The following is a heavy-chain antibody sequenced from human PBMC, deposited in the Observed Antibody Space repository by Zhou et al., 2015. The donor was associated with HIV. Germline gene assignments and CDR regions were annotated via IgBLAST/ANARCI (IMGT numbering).Heavy chain of an antibody. CDR2: INPKSGDT. CDR1: GYTFTDYY. Sequence: QVQLVQSGAEVKKPGASVKVSCKASGYTFTDYYMHWVRQAPGQGPEWVGSINPKSGDTNYAQKFQDWVTLTRDTSINTAYMELRRLRSDDRAVYYCASRQQPYYYGMDVWGQGTTVTVSS. CDR3: ASRQQPYYYGMDV. V-gene: IGHV1-2*04. J-gene: IGHJ6*02. D-gene: IGHD6-13*01.